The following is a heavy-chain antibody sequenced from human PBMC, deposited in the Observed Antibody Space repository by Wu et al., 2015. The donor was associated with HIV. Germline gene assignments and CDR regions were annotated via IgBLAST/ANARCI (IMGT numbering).Heavy chain of an antibody. D-gene: IGHD4-17*01. CDR2: TTPMFGTT. CDR1: GGIFTKYD. V-gene: IGHV1-69*05. Sequence: QVHLVQSGAEVKKPGSSVKVSCKASGGIFTKYDINWVRQAPGKGLEWMGGTTPMFGTTNYAQKFQGRVTISSDVYTSTVYMELSSLRSEDTAVYYCARANSLYDYGDSNWFDPWGQGTLVTVSS. CDR3: ARANSLYDYGDSNWFDP. J-gene: IGHJ5*02.